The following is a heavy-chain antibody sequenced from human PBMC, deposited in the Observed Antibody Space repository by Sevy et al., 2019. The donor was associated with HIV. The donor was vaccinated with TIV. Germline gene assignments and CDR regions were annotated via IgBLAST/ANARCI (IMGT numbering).Heavy chain of an antibody. CDR2: ISTSRSDI. D-gene: IGHD3-22*01. Sequence: GGSLRLSCAASGFTFSSYSMNWVRQAPGRGLEWLAYISTSRSDIYYAGSLKGRFTISRDNAKNSLYLQMNSLRDEDTAVYYCAREADYYDGSGYQYDYWGHGTLVTVSS. J-gene: IGHJ4*01. CDR1: GFTFSSYS. CDR3: AREADYYDGSGYQYDY. V-gene: IGHV3-48*02.